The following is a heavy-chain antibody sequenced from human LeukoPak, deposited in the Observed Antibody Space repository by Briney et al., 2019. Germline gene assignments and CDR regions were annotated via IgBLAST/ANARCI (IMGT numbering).Heavy chain of an antibody. Sequence: SETLSLTCTVSGGSISSYYWSWIRQPPGKGLEWIGYIYYSGSTNYNPSLKSRVTISVDTSKNQFSLKLSSVTAADTAVYYCARHNRDYALFDHWGQGTLVTVSS. CDR1: GGSISSYY. D-gene: IGHD4-17*01. J-gene: IGHJ4*02. CDR3: ARHNRDYALFDH. V-gene: IGHV4-59*08. CDR2: IYYSGST.